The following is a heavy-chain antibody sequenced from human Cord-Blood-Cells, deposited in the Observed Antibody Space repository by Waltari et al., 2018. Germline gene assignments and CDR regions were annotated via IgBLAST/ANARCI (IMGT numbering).Heavy chain of an antibody. CDR1: GYTFTSYA. J-gene: IGHJ6*02. V-gene: IGHV1-3*01. CDR3: ARGFGVVIIWYGMDV. D-gene: IGHD3-3*01. Sequence: QVQLVQSGAEVKKPGASVKVSCKASGYTFTSYAMHWVRQAPGQRREWMGWINAGNGNTKYSQKFQGRVTITRDTSASTAYMELSSLRSEDTAVYYCARGFGVVIIWYGMDVWGQGTTVTVSS. CDR2: INAGNGNT.